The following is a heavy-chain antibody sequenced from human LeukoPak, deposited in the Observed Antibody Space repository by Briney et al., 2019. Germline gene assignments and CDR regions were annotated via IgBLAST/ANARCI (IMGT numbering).Heavy chain of an antibody. D-gene: IGHD6-6*01. J-gene: IGHJ5*02. CDR3: VKASSSSPQYNWFDA. V-gene: IGHV3-23*01. CDR2: TVGGGDGT. CDR1: GFTFSSTS. Sequence: GGSLRLSCAASGFTFSSTSMSWVRQAPGKGLEWVAVTVGGGDGTYYADSVKGRFTISRDNSKNTLYLQMNSLRAEDTALYYCVKASSSSPQYNWFDAWGQGTLVTVSS.